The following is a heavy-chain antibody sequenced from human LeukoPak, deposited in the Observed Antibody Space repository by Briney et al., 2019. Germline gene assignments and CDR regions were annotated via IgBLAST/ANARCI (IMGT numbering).Heavy chain of an antibody. CDR2: IGSSSEYM. CDR1: GFTFNKYN. J-gene: IGHJ5*02. Sequence: GGSLRLSCVGSGFTFNKYNMNWVRQAPGKGLEWVASIGSSSEYMYYADSVKDRFTISRDNAKNSVYLQMYTLRAEDTAVYYCARADGWLVRGWFDPWGQGTLVTVSS. D-gene: IGHD6-19*01. V-gene: IGHV3-21*01. CDR3: ARADGWLVRGWFDP.